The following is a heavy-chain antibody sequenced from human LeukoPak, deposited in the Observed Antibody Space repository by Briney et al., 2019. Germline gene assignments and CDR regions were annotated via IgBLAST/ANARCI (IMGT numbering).Heavy chain of an antibody. CDR3: ARGGDYYGPGRPYY. CDR2: ISYDGSNK. V-gene: IGHV3-30*04. D-gene: IGHD3-10*01. Sequence: GGSLRLSCAASGFTFSSYAMHWVRQAPGKGLEWVAVISYDGSNKYYADSVKGRFTISRDNSKNTLYLQMNSLRAEDTAVYYCARGGDYYGPGRPYYWGQGTLVTVSS. CDR1: GFTFSSYA. J-gene: IGHJ4*02.